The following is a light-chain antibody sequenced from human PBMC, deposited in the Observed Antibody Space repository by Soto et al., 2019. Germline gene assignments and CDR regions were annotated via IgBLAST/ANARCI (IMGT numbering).Light chain of an antibody. J-gene: IGKJ2*01. CDR3: QQSYSTPYT. Sequence: DIQMTPSPSSLSASVGDRVTITCRASQIISSYLNWYQQKPGKAPKLLIYAASSLQSGVPSRFRGSGSGTEFNLTISSLQPEDFATYYCQQSYSTPYTFGQGTKLEIK. V-gene: IGKV1-39*01. CDR2: AAS. CDR1: QIISSY.